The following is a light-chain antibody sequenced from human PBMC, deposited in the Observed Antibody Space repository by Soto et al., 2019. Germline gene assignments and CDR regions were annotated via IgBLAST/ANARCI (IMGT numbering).Light chain of an antibody. Sequence: EIVLTQSPGTLSLSPGDRATLSCRASQSVNSNYLAWYQRKPGQAPRLLIYGASNRATDIPYRFSASGSGTDFTLTITRREAEEFAVYYCQQYDSTPPTFGQGTKVEVK. J-gene: IGKJ1*01. CDR3: QQYDSTPPT. CDR2: GAS. CDR1: QSVNSNY. V-gene: IGKV3-20*01.